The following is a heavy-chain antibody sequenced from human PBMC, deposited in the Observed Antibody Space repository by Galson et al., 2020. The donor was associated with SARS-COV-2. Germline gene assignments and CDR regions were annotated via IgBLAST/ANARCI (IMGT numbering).Heavy chain of an antibody. V-gene: IGHV4-34*01. CDR3: ARGHRGVVPSPVLGLGPYYSYYYMDV. CDR1: GGSFSGYS. CDR2: INFGGNT. D-gene: IGHD3-10*01. Sequence: SQTLSLTCAVYGGSFSGYSWTWIRQPPGKGLEWLGEINFGGNTNYSPSLRSRVTVSVDTSKNQFSLNLRSVTAADTALYYCARGHRGVVPSPVLGLGPYYSYYYMDVWGKGTTVTVSS. J-gene: IGHJ6*03.